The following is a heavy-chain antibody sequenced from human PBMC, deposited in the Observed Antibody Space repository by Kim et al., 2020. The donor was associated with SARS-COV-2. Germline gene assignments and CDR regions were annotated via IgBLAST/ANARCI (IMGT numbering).Heavy chain of an antibody. Sequence: SETLSLTCTVSGGSISSSSFSWGWIRQPPGRGLEWIGNIYYSGTTYYNPSLKSRVTVSVDTSKNQFSLKLTSVTAADTAVYYCARRGTGDSFDYWGQGTMVTVSS. D-gene: IGHD3-10*01. CDR2: IYYSGTT. V-gene: IGHV4-39*01. CDR1: GGSISSSSFS. J-gene: IGHJ4*02. CDR3: ARRGTGDSFDY.